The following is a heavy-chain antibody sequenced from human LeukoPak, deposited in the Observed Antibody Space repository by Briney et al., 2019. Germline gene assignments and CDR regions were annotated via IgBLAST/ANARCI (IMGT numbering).Heavy chain of an antibody. CDR3: ARISVAGPTDY. J-gene: IGHJ4*02. CDR2: IYTSGST. Sequence: SETLSLTCTVSGGSISSGSYYWSWIRQPAGKGLEWIGRIYTSGSTNYNPSLKTRVTISVDASKNHFSLNLSSVTAADTAVHYCARISVAGPTDYWGQGTLVTVSS. CDR1: GGSISSGSYY. V-gene: IGHV4-61*02. D-gene: IGHD6-19*01.